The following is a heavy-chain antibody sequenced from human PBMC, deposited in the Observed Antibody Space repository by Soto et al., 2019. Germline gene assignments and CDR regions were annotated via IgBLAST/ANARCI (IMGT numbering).Heavy chain of an antibody. Sequence: ASVKVSCTASGYTFTSYAMHWVRQAPGQRLEWMGWINAGNGNTKYSQKFQGRVTITRDTSASTAYMELSSLRSEDTAVYYCARGYCTNGVCYPDLFFDYWGQGTLVTVSS. CDR3: ARGYCTNGVCYPDLFFDY. CDR1: GYTFTSYA. CDR2: INAGNGNT. J-gene: IGHJ4*02. D-gene: IGHD2-8*01. V-gene: IGHV1-3*01.